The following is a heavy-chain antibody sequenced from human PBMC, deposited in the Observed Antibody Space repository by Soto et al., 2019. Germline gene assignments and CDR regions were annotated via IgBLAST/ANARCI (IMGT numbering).Heavy chain of an antibody. CDR1: GGSVSSESHY. J-gene: IGHJ6*02. CDR3: ARDQYDSPSASYYYAMDV. Sequence: PSETLSLTCTVSGGSVSSESHYWSWIRQTPGKGLEWIGYIYYTGSTNYNPSLKGRVTMSVDTSRDQVSLRLRSVTRADTAVYYCARDQYDSPSASYYYAMDVWGQGTTVTVSS. V-gene: IGHV4-61*01. D-gene: IGHD3-16*01. CDR2: IYYTGST.